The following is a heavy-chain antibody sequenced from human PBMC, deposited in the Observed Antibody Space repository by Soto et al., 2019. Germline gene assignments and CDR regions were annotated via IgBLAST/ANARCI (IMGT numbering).Heavy chain of an antibody. CDR2: ISDSGSGPAA. J-gene: IGHJ4*02. Sequence: PGGSLRLSCTASGFTFGSFDMSWVRQAPGKGLEWVASISDSGSGPAAYYADSVKGRFTISRDNSKNTLFLQMDSLRADDTALFSCGRDGGGSLAVAGFFDLWGPGTLVTVS. D-gene: IGHD6-19*01. V-gene: IGHV3-23*01. CDR1: GFTFGSFD. CDR3: GRDGGGSLAVAGFFDL.